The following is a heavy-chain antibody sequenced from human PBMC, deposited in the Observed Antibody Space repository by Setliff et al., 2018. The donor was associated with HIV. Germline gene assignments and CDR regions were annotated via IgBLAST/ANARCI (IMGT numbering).Heavy chain of an antibody. V-gene: IGHV4-59*01. CDR2: IDYSGST. J-gene: IGHJ4*02. Sequence: PSETLSLTCTVSGDSMSSYYWSWIRQPPGKGLEWIGYIDYSGSTNDNRSLKSRVTISIDTSKNQFSLKLYSVTAADTAVYYCARGYSSGWYDYWGQGTLVTVS. CDR1: GDSMSSYY. CDR3: ARGYSSGWYDY. D-gene: IGHD6-19*01.